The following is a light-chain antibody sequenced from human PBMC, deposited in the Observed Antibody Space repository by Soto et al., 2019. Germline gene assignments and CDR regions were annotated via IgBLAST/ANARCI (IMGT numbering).Light chain of an antibody. V-gene: IGKV1-27*01. Sequence: DIQMTQSPSSLSASVGNTVTITCRASQGISNSLAWYQQKPGIVPDLLIYAASTLQSGVPSRFSGSGSGTDFTLTISSPQPEDVATYYCQEYHSPPFTFGTETKLDIK. CDR3: QEYHSPPFT. CDR2: AAS. J-gene: IGKJ3*01. CDR1: QGISNS.